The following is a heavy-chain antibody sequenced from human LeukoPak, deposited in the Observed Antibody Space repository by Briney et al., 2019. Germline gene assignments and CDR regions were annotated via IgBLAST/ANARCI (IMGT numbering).Heavy chain of an antibody. CDR3: ARDRRDGYTLPDY. CDR1: GFTFSSYA. CDR2: ISYDGSNK. Sequence: GWSLRLSCAASGFTFSSYAMHWVRQAPGKGLEWVAVISYDGSNKYYADSVKGRFTISRDNSKNTLYLQMNSLRAEDTAVYYCARDRRDGYTLPDYWGQGTLVTVSP. D-gene: IGHD5-24*01. V-gene: IGHV3-30-3*01. J-gene: IGHJ4*02.